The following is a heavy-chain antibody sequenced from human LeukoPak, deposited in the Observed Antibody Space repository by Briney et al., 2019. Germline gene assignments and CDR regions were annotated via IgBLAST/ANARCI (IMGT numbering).Heavy chain of an antibody. CDR2: ISYDGGNK. CDR1: GFTFSSYG. V-gene: IGHV3-30*18. J-gene: IGHJ4*02. D-gene: IGHD5-12*01. CDR3: AKQTYSGYDLALFDY. Sequence: EGSLRLSCAASGFTFSSYGMHWVRQAPGKGLEWVAVISYDGGNKYYADSVKGRFTISRDNSKNTLYLQMNSLRAEDTAVYYCAKQTYSGYDLALFDYWGQGTLVTVSS.